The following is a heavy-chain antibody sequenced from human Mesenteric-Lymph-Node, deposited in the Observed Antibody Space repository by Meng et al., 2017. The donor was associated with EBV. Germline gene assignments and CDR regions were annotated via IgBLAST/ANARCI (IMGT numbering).Heavy chain of an antibody. V-gene: IGHV4-59*01. CDR1: GCPISSYH. CDR2: IHYTGST. D-gene: IGHD2-8*02. Sequence: QVQLQESGPGLVKPSQTLSLTCSVSGCPISSYHWSWIRQSPGKGLEWLANIHYTGSTNYNPSLKSRVSISVDTSKNQFSLKLSSVTAADTAVYYCARVPGLWISDSGTGGYYFDYWGQGTLVTVSS. CDR3: ARVPGLWISDSGTGGYYFDY. J-gene: IGHJ4*02.